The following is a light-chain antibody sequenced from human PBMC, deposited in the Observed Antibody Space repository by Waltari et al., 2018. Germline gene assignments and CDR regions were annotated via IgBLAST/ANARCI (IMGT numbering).Light chain of an antibody. J-gene: IGLJ1*01. V-gene: IGLV1-47*01. CDR1: GSHIGRHY. CDR3: AAWDETLNTFL. Sequence: QSVLTQPPSASGAPGQTITISCSGGGSHIGRHYVYWYQQFPGRAPRLIIHNNDQRPSGVPDRFSGSKSGSSGSLAISGLRSDDEADYYCAAWDETLNTFLFGTGTKVAAL. CDR2: NND.